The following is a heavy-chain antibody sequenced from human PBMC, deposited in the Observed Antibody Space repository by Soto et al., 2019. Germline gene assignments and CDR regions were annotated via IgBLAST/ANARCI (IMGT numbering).Heavy chain of an antibody. D-gene: IGHD1-7*01. CDR3: ARGGYNWNYVASFDY. CDR2: INHSGST. CDR1: GGSFSGYY. Sequence: TLSLTRAVYGGSFSGYYWSWIRQPPGKGVEWIGEINHSGSTNYNPSLKSRVTISVDTSKNQFSLKLSSVTAADTAVYYCARGGYNWNYVASFDYWGQGTLVTVSS. J-gene: IGHJ4*02. V-gene: IGHV4-34*01.